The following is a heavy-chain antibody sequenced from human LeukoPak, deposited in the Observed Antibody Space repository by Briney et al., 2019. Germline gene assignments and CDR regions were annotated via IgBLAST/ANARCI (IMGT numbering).Heavy chain of an antibody. CDR1: GISPSNYV. J-gene: IGHJ4*02. D-gene: IGHD3-10*01. CDR2: ISERGGST. CDR3: AKRGVVIRGILVIGYHQEAYHYDF. Sequence: GGPLSFSCVASGISPSNYVVTWVRQAPGKGLEWVSYISERGGSTTYADSVKGRFTISRDTSLNTLYLQMNNLRAEDTAVYFCAKRGVVIRGILVIGYHQEAYHYDFWGQGVLVTVSS. V-gene: IGHV3-23*01.